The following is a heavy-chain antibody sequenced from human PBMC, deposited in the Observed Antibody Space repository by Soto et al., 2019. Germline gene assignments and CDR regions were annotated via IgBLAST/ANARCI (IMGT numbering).Heavy chain of an antibody. CDR3: AKDGGSDSYYFDY. D-gene: IGHD2-21*02. V-gene: IGHV3-7*03. CDR1: GFSFSNYW. Sequence: GGSLRLSCATSGFSFSNYWMTWVRQAPGKGLEWVANIKQDGSEDFYVASVRGRFTISRDNAKNSLYLQMNSLRAEDTAVYFCAKDGGSDSYYFDYWGQGTLVTVSS. J-gene: IGHJ4*02. CDR2: IKQDGSED.